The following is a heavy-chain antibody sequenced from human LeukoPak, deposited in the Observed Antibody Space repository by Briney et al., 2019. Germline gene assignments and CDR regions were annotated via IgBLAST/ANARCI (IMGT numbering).Heavy chain of an antibody. V-gene: IGHV4-59*08. D-gene: IGHD2-21*01. CDR1: GGSISSYY. J-gene: IGHJ4*02. CDR2: IYYSGST. CDR3: ARGPHTPDY. Sequence: SETLSLTCTVSGGSISSYYWSWIRQPPGKGLEWIGYIYYSGSTNYNPSLKSRVTISVDTSKNQFSLKLSSVTAADTAVYYCARGPHTPDYWGQGTLVTVSS.